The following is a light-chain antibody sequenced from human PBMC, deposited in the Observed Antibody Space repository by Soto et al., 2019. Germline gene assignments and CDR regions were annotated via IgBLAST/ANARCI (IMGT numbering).Light chain of an antibody. J-gene: IGLJ3*02. Sequence: QTVVTQEPSFSVSPGGTVTLTYGVSSGSVSTRYYPSWYQQTPGQAPRTLIYSTSTRSSGVPDRFSGSIVGNKAALTISGAQADDESDYYCVLYMGSGIWVFGGGTKVTVL. CDR2: STS. CDR1: SGSVSTRYY. V-gene: IGLV8-61*01. CDR3: VLYMGSGIWV.